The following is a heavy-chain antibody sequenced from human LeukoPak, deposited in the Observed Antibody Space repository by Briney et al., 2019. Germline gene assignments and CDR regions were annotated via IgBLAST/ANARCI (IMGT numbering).Heavy chain of an antibody. Sequence: KPSETLSLTCTVSGGSISGGYWSWIRQPPGRGLEWIGYVYTSGSPNYNPSLKSRVTISVDTSKSQFALKLSSVTAADTAVYYCAKSYFDYSTYYSYYCNLWGQGALVTVSS. CDR3: AKSYFDYSTYYSYYCNL. CDR2: VYTSGSP. V-gene: IGHV4-4*09. CDR1: GGSISGGY. J-gene: IGHJ4*02. D-gene: IGHD4-11*01.